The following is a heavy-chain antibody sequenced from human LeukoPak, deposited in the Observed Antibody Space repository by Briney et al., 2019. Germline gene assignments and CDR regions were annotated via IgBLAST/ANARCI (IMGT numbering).Heavy chain of an antibody. CDR1: GFTFSSYG. J-gene: IGHJ4*02. V-gene: IGHV3-30*03. Sequence: GGSLRLSCAASGFTFSSYGMHWVRQAPGKGLEWVAVISYDGSNKYYADSVKGRFTISRDNSKNTLYLQMNSLRAEDTAVYYCARDHYDYVWGSYRYTSPLYYWGQGTLVTVSS. D-gene: IGHD3-16*02. CDR3: ARDHYDYVWGSYRYTSPLYY. CDR2: ISYDGSNK.